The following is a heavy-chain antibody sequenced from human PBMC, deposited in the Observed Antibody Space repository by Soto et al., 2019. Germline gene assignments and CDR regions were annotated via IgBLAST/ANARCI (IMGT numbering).Heavy chain of an antibody. Sequence: QVQLVESGGGVVQPGRSLRLSCAASGFTFSSYAMHWVRQAPGKGLEWVAVISYDGSNKYYADSVKGRFTISRDMSKKALYLQMKSLRAEDTAVYYCASPRDSSGYSFDYWGQGTLVTVSS. V-gene: IGHV3-30-3*01. J-gene: IGHJ4*02. CDR1: GFTFSSYA. CDR3: ASPRDSSGYSFDY. D-gene: IGHD3-22*01. CDR2: ISYDGSNK.